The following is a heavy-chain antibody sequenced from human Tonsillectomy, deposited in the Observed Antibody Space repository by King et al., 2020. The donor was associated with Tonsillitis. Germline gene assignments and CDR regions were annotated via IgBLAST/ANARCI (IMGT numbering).Heavy chain of an antibody. Sequence: QLVQSGAEVKKPGASVKVSCKASGYTFIGYYIHWVRQAPGQGLEWMGWLNPKSGGTIYAQKFQDRVTMTRDTSISTAYVEVSRLRSDDTAVYYCGRGDESSGYFWDFDYWGQGTLVTVSS. CDR3: GRGDESSGYFWDFDY. V-gene: IGHV1-2*02. CDR2: LNPKSGGT. D-gene: IGHD3-22*01. CDR1: GYTFIGYY. J-gene: IGHJ4*02.